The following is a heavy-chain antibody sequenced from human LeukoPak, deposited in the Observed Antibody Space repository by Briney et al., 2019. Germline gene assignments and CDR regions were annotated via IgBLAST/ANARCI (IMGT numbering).Heavy chain of an antibody. V-gene: IGHV3-30*02. Sequence: RSGGSLRLSCAASGFTFSSYGMHWARQAPGKVLEWVAFIRYDGSNKYYADSVKGRFTISRDNSKNTLYLQMNSLRAEDTAVYYCAKDKVYGSGFFDYWGQGTLVTVSS. CDR1: GFTFSSYG. D-gene: IGHD3-10*01. CDR2: IRYDGSNK. J-gene: IGHJ4*02. CDR3: AKDKVYGSGFFDY.